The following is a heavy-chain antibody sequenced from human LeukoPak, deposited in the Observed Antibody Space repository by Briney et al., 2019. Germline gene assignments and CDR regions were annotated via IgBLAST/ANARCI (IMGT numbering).Heavy chain of an antibody. Sequence: PSETLSLTCTVSGDSISSTSYYWDWIRQPPGKGLEWLGGIYNSGTTYYNPSLKSRVTISVDTSKNQFSLKASSVTAADTAVYYCASRVYGLGSFNYWGQGTLVTVSS. V-gene: IGHV4-39*01. CDR2: IYNSGTT. CDR3: ASRVYGLGSFNY. D-gene: IGHD3-10*01. CDR1: GDSISSTSYY. J-gene: IGHJ4*01.